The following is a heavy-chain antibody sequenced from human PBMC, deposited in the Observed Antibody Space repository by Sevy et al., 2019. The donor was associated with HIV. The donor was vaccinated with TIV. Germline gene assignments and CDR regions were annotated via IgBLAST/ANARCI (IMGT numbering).Heavy chain of an antibody. CDR1: GFTFSGYE. J-gene: IGHJ4*02. D-gene: IGHD3-3*01. V-gene: IGHV3-48*03. CDR3: LRYPSYGFYTGADFWLDF. CDR2: IGASGSPR. Sequence: GGSLRLSCAASGFTFSGYEMNWVRQAPGKGLEWVSYIGASGSPRKYADSVRGRFTITRDNAKNSVDLQMDSLRVEDTAVYFCLRYPSYGFYTGADFWLDFWGQGALVTVSS.